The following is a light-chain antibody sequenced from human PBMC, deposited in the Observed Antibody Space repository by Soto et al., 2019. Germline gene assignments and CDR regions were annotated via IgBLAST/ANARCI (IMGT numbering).Light chain of an antibody. J-gene: IGKJ5*01. V-gene: IGKV3-20*01. CDR3: QQYENLPT. Sequence: EIVLTQSPGTLSLSPGERATLSFRASQSVSSSYLAWYQQKPGQAPRLLIYGASSRATGIPDRFSGSGSGTDFTLTISRVQPEDIATYYCQQYENLPTFGQGTRLEIK. CDR1: QSVSSSY. CDR2: GAS.